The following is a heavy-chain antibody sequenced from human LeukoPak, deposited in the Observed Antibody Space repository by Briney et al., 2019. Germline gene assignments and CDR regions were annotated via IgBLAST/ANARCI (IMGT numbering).Heavy chain of an antibody. V-gene: IGHV3-48*03. CDR3: ARLGYCSSSSCHGEYYFDY. CDR2: ISLSASTI. CDR1: GFTFSNYE. Sequence: GGSLRLSYAASGFTFSNYEMNWVRQAPGKGLEWVSYISLSASTIYFADSVKGRFTISRDNAKNSLYLQMNSLRAEDTAVYYCARLGYCSSSSCHGEYYFDYWGQGTLVSVSS. D-gene: IGHD2-2*01. J-gene: IGHJ4*02.